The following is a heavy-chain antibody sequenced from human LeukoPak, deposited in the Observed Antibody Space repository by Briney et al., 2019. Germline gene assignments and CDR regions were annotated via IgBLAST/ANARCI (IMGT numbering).Heavy chain of an antibody. J-gene: IGHJ3*02. CDR2: ITVNSEST. D-gene: IGHD3-10*01. CDR3: AKGSWGRPFDI. Sequence: GGSLRLSCAASGFPFHEYSMHWVRHVPEKGLEWVSGITVNSESTDYADSVKGRFTISRDNAKNSLYLQMNSLSSEDTALYHCAKGSWGRPFDIWGQGTMVTVSS. CDR1: GFPFHEYS. V-gene: IGHV3-9*01.